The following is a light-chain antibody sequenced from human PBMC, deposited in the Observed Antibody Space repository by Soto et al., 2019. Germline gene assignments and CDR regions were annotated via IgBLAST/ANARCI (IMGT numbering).Light chain of an antibody. CDR1: QSVSSSY. CDR3: QQYGSSPRT. J-gene: IGKJ1*01. V-gene: IGKV3-20*01. CDR2: GAS. Sequence: IGLTQPPGTLSLSPRERATLSCRASQSVSSSYLAWYQQKPGQAPRLLIYGASSRATGIPDRFSGSGSGTDFTLTISRPEPEDFAVYYCQQYGSSPRTFGQGTKVDIK.